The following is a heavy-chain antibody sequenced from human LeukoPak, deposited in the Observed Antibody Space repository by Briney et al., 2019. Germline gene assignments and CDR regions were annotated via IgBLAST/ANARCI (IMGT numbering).Heavy chain of an antibody. D-gene: IGHD2-15*01. CDR3: ARGGGSNYPFDY. V-gene: IGHV4-59*01. CDR2: IYYSGST. J-gene: IGHJ4*02. Sequence: SETLSLTCTVSGGSISSYYWSWIRQPPGKGLEWIGYIYYSGSTNYSPSLQSRVTISVDPSNNQFSLKLSSVTAADTAVYYCARGGGSNYPFDYWAREPWSPSPQ. CDR1: GGSISSYY.